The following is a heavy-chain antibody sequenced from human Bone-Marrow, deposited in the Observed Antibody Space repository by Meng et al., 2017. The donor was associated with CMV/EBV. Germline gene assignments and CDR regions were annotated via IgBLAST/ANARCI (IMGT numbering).Heavy chain of an antibody. V-gene: IGHV4-34*01. CDR2: INHSGST. D-gene: IGHD2-2*02. CDR1: GASFSSYY. CDR3: ARGRENLPDCSSTSCYRVGYYGMDV. J-gene: IGHJ6*02. Sequence: GSLRLSCAVYGASFSSYYWSWIRQPPGKGLEWIGEINHSGSTNYNPSLKSRVTISVDTSKNQFSLKLSSVTAADTAVYYCARGRENLPDCSSTSCYRVGYYGMDVWGQGTTVTVSS.